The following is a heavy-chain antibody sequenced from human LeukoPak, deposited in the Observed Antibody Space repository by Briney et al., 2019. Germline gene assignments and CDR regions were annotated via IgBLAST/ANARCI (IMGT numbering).Heavy chain of an antibody. V-gene: IGHV3-48*02. CDR1: GFTFSSYS. CDR2: ISSSSSTI. D-gene: IGHD2-2*03. CDR3: ARDDAGYCSSPSCYGDYYYYGMDV. Sequence: PGGSLRLSCAASGFTFSSYSMNWVRQAPGKGLGWVSYISSSSSTIYYADSVKGRFTISRDNAKNSLYLQMNSLRDEDTAVYYCARDDAGYCSSPSCYGDYYYYGMDVWAKGPRSPSP. J-gene: IGHJ6*02.